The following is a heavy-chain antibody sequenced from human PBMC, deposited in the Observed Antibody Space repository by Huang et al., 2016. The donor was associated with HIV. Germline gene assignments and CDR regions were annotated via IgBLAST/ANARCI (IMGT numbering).Heavy chain of an antibody. CDR1: GYIFSNYD. CDR2: LNPNSGKT. D-gene: IGHD6-19*01. CDR3: ARLTSGWYQDY. V-gene: IGHV1-8*01. J-gene: IGHJ4*02. Sequence: QVQLVQSGPEVKKPGASVKVSCRTSGYIFSNYDINWVRQAPGHGGQWMGRLNPNSGKTAYGQNFQGRVTLTRSTSTGAAYRVLNSLTSQDTAVYYCARLTSGWYQDYWGQGTLVTVSS.